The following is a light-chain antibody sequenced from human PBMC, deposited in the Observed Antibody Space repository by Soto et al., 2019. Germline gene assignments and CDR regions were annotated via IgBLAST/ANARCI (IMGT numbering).Light chain of an antibody. Sequence: EIVLTQSPGTLSLSPGEGATHSCRASQSVSSTYLAWYQQKPGLAPRLLIYSTSRRASGIPDRFSGSGSGTDFTLTINRLEPEDFAEYYCQQYSGPGMYTFGQGTKVDIK. CDR2: STS. CDR1: QSVSSTY. CDR3: QQYSGPGMYT. V-gene: IGKV3-20*01. J-gene: IGKJ2*01.